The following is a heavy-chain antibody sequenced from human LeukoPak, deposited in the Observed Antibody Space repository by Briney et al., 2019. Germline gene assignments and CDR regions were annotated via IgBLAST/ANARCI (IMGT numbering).Heavy chain of an antibody. D-gene: IGHD6-19*01. CDR2: INPNSGGT. V-gene: IGHV1-2*02. CDR1: GYTFTGYY. CDR3: ARARAQQWLVHGWAFDI. J-gene: IGHJ3*02. Sequence: GASVKVSCKASGYTFTGYYMHWVRQAPGQGLEWMGWINPNSGGTNYAQKFQGRVTMTRDTSISTAYMELSRLRSDDTAVYYCARARAQQWLVHGWAFDICGQGTMVTVSS.